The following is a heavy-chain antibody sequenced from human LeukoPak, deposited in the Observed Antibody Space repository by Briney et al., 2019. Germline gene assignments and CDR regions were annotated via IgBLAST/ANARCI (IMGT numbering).Heavy chain of an antibody. V-gene: IGHV4-59*12. CDR2: IYRSASI. D-gene: IGHD3-9*01. Sequence: SETLSLTCTLSGASIRCFYWRGLRQPPGKELEGIGHIYRSASINYKSSLKSRVTRSADTSKKQFSLKLSSVTAADTAVYYCAREGRQFHILTGYSDAFDIWGQGTMVTVSS. CDR1: GASIRCFY. CDR3: AREGRQFHILTGYSDAFDI. J-gene: IGHJ3*02.